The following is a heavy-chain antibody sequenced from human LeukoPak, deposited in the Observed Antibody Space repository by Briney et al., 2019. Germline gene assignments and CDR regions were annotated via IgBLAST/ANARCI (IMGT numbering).Heavy chain of an antibody. Sequence: GGSLRLSCAASGFTFSSYAMNWVRQAPGKGLEWVSSISSSSSYIYYADSVKGRFTISRDNAKNSLYLQVNSLRAEDTAVYYCARGGFVLRYFDWLSSPDYWGQGTLVTVSS. CDR1: GFTFSSYA. D-gene: IGHD3-9*01. CDR3: ARGGFVLRYFDWLSSPDY. J-gene: IGHJ4*02. V-gene: IGHV3-21*01. CDR2: ISSSSSYI.